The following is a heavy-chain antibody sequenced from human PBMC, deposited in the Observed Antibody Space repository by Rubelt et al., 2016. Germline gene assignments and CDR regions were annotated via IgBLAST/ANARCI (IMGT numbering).Heavy chain of an antibody. J-gene: IGHJ4*02. Sequence: QVQLQESGPGPVKPSETLSLTCIVSGGSMRSHYWTWIRQPPGKGLEWIGYIDDSGSTSYNPSLRSRVTISLDTSKKQISLGLSSVTAADTAVYYGARGYSTSYDYVDFWGQGALVTVSS. D-gene: IGHD6-13*01. CDR1: GGSMRSHY. CDR2: IDDSGST. CDR3: ARGYSTSYDYVDF. V-gene: IGHV4-59*11.